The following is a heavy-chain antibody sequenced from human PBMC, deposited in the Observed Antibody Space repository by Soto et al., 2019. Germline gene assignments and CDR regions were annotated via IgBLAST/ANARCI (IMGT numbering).Heavy chain of an antibody. CDR3: ARGYYYDSSGYEGGAFDI. D-gene: IGHD3-22*01. CDR1: GGSISSYY. J-gene: IGHJ3*02. V-gene: IGHV4-59*01. CDR2: IYYSGST. Sequence: PSETLSLTCTVSGGSISSYYWSWIRQPPGKGLEWIGYIYYSGSTNYNPSLKSRVTISVDTSKSQFSLKLSSVTAADTAVYFCARGYYYDSSGYEGGAFDIWGQGTMVTVSS.